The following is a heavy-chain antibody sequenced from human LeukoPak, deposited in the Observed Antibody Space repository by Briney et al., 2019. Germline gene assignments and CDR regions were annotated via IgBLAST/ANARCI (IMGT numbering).Heavy chain of an antibody. Sequence: ASVKVSFKASGYTFTNYGISWVRQAPGQGLEWMGWISAYNVNTNYAQKLQGRVTMTTERSTSTAYMELRSLRSDDTAVYYCARPAYYDSSGYYYGHYDYWGQGTLVTVSS. CDR1: GYTFTNYG. D-gene: IGHD3-22*01. CDR3: ARPAYYDSSGYYYGHYDY. J-gene: IGHJ4*02. V-gene: IGHV1-18*01. CDR2: ISAYNVNT.